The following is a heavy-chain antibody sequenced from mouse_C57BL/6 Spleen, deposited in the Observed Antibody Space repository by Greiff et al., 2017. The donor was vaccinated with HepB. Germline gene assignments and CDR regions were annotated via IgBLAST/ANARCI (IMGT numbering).Heavy chain of an antibody. D-gene: IGHD2-1*01. CDR1: GYAFSSYW. V-gene: IGHV1-80*01. CDR2: IYPGDGDT. J-gene: IGHJ1*03. CDR3: ARGYGNYDYWYFDV. Sequence: VQLQQSGAELVKPGASVKISCNASGYAFSSYWMNWVKQRPGKGLEWIGQIYPGDGDTNYNGKFKGQATLTADKSSSTAYMQLSSLTSEDSAVYFCARGYGNYDYWYFDVWGTGTTVTVSS.